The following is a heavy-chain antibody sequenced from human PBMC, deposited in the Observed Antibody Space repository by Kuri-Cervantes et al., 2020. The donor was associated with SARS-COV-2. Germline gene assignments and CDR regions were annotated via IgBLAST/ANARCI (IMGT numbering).Heavy chain of an antibody. Sequence: ETLSLTCAASGFTFSGHWIHWVRQAPGKGLVWVSRINPDGSYTNNADSVKGRFTLSRDNAKNSLYLQMNSLRAEDTAVYYCAKVEMASTGGFDYWGQGTLVTVSS. CDR2: INPDGSYT. D-gene: IGHD5-24*01. V-gene: IGHV3-74*01. CDR1: GFTFSGHW. CDR3: AKVEMASTGGFDY. J-gene: IGHJ4*02.